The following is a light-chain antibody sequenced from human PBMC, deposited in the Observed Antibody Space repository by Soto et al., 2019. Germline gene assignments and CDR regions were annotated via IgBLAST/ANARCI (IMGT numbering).Light chain of an antibody. Sequence: QSVLTQPASVSGSPGQSITISCTGTSSDVGAYNYVSWYQQHPGKAPKLMIYEVSNRPSGVSDRFSGSKSGNTASLTISGLQAEDETDYYCSSYTSRSYVFGTGTKVTVL. V-gene: IGLV2-14*01. CDR2: EVS. CDR3: SSYTSRSYV. CDR1: SSDVGAYNY. J-gene: IGLJ1*01.